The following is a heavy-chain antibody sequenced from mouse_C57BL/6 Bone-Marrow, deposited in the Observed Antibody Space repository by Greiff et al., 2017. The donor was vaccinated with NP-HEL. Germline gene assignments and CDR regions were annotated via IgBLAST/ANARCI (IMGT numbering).Heavy chain of an antibody. D-gene: IGHD1-1*01. CDR1: GFTFSSYA. CDR2: ISDGGSYT. CDR3: AREGYYYGNV. V-gene: IGHV5-4*01. J-gene: IGHJ1*03. Sequence: EVQLVESGGGLVKPGGSLKLSCAASGFTFSSYAMSWVRQTPEKRLEWVATISDGGSYTYYPDNVKGRFTISRDNAKNNLYLQMSHLKSEDTAMYYCAREGYYYGNVWGTGTTVTVSS.